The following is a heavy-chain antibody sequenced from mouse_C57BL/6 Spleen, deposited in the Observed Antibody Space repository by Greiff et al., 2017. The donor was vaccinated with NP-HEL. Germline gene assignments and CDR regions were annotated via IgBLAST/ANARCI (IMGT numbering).Heavy chain of an antibody. CDR2: INPNNGGT. Sequence: EVQLQQSGPELVKPGASVKISCKASGYTFTDYYMNWVKQSHGKSLEWIGDINPNNGGTSYNQKFKGKATLTVDKSSSTAYMELRSLTSEDSAVYYCARSGKISTMVTTGGYYAMDYWGQGTSVTVSS. J-gene: IGHJ4*01. CDR3: ARSGKISTMVTTGGYYAMDY. V-gene: IGHV1-26*01. CDR1: GYTFTDYY. D-gene: IGHD2-2*01.